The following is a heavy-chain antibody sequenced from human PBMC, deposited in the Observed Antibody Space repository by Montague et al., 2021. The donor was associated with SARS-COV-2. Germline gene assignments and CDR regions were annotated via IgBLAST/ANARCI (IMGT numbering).Heavy chain of an antibody. D-gene: IGHD2/OR15-2a*01. CDR1: GGSISSSSYY. J-gene: IGHJ3*02. V-gene: IGHV4-39*01. Sequence: SETLSLTCTVSGGSISSSSYYWGWIRQPPGKGLEWIGSIYYSGSTYYNPSLKSRVTISVDTSKNQFSLKLSSVTAADTAVYYCARFRTSYCYNRKAATATPDAFDIWGQGTMVTVSS. CDR2: IYYSGST. CDR3: ARFRTSYCYNRKAATATPDAFDI.